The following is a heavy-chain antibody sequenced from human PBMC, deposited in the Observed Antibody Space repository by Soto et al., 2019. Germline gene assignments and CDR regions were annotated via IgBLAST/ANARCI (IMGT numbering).Heavy chain of an antibody. V-gene: IGHV4-59*01. J-gene: IGHJ5*02. CDR1: GGSSSSYY. CDR3: ASPPGETSGWENCFDP. D-gene: IGHD6-25*01. CDR2: IYYSGST. Sequence: PSETLSLTCTVSGGSSSSYYGSWIRQPTGKGLEWIGYIYYSGSTNYNPSLKSRVTISVDTSKNQFALKLSFVTAADTPVYYWASPPGETSGWENCFDPWGKETLVPVSS.